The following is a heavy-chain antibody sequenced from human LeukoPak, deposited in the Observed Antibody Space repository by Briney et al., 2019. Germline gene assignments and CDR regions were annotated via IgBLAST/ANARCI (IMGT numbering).Heavy chain of an antibody. J-gene: IGHJ3*02. Sequence: ASVKVSCKASGYTFTSYYMHWVRQAPGQGLEWMGIINPSGGSTSYAQKFQGRVTMTRDMSTSTVYMELSSLRSEDTAVYYCARDGYNYRAFDIWGQGTMVTVSS. V-gene: IGHV1-46*01. CDR1: GYTFTSYY. D-gene: IGHD5-24*01. CDR2: INPSGGST. CDR3: ARDGYNYRAFDI.